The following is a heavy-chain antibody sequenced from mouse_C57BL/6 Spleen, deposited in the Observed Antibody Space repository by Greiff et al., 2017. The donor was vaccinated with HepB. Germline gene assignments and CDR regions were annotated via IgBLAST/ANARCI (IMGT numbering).Heavy chain of an antibody. CDR2: IYPGSGST. CDR1: GYTFTSYW. V-gene: IGHV1-55*01. Sequence: QVQLKQPGAELVKPGASVKMSCKASGYTFTSYWITWVKQRPGQGLEWIGDIYPGSGSTNYNEKFKSKATLTVDTSSSTAYMQLSSLTSEDSAVYYCAHYYGSSSWYFDVWGTGTTVTVSS. J-gene: IGHJ1*03. CDR3: AHYYGSSSWYFDV. D-gene: IGHD1-1*01.